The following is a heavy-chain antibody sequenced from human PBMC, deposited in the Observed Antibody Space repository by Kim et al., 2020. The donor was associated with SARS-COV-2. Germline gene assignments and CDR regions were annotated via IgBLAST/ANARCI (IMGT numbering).Heavy chain of an antibody. V-gene: IGHV4-59*13. Sequence: SETLSLTCTVSGGSISSYYWSWIRQPPGKGLEWIGYIYYSGSTNYNPSLKSRVTISVDTSKNQFSLKLSSVTAADTAVYYCAREGRYGDYVDDNWFDPWGQGTLVTVSS. CDR1: GGSISSYY. CDR2: IYYSGST. D-gene: IGHD4-17*01. CDR3: AREGRYGDYVDDNWFDP. J-gene: IGHJ5*02.